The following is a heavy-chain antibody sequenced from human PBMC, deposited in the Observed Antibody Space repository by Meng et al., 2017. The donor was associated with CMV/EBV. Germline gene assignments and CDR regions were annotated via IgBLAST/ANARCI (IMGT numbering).Heavy chain of an antibody. V-gene: IGHV1-2*02. CDR1: GYTFTGYY. Sequence: ASVKVSCKASGYTFTGYYMHWVRQAPGQGLEWMGWINPNSGGTNYVQKFQGRVTMTRDTSISTAYMELSRLRSDDTAVYYCARVVPAAIGTIDYWGQGTLVTVSS. CDR3: ARVVPAAIGTIDY. CDR2: INPNSGGT. D-gene: IGHD2-2*01. J-gene: IGHJ4*02.